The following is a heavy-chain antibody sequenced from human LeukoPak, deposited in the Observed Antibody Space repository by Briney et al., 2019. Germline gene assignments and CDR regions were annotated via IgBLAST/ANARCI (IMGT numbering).Heavy chain of an antibody. CDR1: GFTFSNYW. D-gene: IGHD3-22*01. CDR3: AKEVSGYRTFDY. Sequence: GGSLRLSCAASGFTFSNYWMTWVRQAPGKGLEWVSIISGSGDITYYADSVKGRFTISRDNSKNTLHLQMNSLRAEDTAVYYCAKEVSGYRTFDYWGQGTLVTVSS. J-gene: IGHJ4*02. CDR2: ISGSGDIT. V-gene: IGHV3-23*01.